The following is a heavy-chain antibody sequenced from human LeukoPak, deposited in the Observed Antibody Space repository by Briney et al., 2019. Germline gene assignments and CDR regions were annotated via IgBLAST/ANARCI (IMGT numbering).Heavy chain of an antibody. CDR3: ARRGRSPGFAGKFTHYYYMDV. D-gene: IGHD3-10*01. V-gene: IGHV4-59*08. CDR1: GGSIISDS. CDR2: LYDSGST. J-gene: IGHJ6*03. Sequence: SETLSLTCTVSGGSIISDSWTWIRQPPGKELECIGYLYDSGSTKYNPSLKSRVTISLDTSKSQFSLKVTSVTAADTAVYFCARRGRSPGFAGKFTHYYYMDVWGEGTAVTVSS.